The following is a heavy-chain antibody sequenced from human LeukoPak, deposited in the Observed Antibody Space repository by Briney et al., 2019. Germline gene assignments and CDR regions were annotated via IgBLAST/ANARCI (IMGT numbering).Heavy chain of an antibody. CDR1: GFTFSSYG. J-gene: IGHJ4*02. D-gene: IGHD2-2*01. Sequence: GRSLRLSCAASGFTFSSYGMHWVRQAPGKGLEWVAVIWYDGSNKYYADSVKGRFTISRDNSKNTLYLQMNSLRAEDTAVYYCAKALTTTDCSSTSCYPGGDYWGQGTLVTVSS. CDR3: AKALTTTDCSSTSCYPGGDY. CDR2: IWYDGSNK. V-gene: IGHV3-33*06.